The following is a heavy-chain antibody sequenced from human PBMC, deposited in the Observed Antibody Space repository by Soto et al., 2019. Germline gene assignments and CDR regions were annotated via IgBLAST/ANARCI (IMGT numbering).Heavy chain of an antibody. CDR3: ARDILNYYDSSGYFDY. CDR1: GYTFTSYY. Sequence: ASVKVSCKASGYTFTSYYMHWVRQAPGQGLEWMGIINPSGGRTSYAQKFQGRVTMTRDTSTSTVYMELSSLRSEDTAVYSCARDILNYYDSSGYFDYWGQGTLVAVSS. D-gene: IGHD3-22*01. J-gene: IGHJ4*02. CDR2: INPSGGRT. V-gene: IGHV1-46*01.